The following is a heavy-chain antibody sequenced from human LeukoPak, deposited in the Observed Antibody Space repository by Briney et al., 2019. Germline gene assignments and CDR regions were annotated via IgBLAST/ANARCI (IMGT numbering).Heavy chain of an antibody. V-gene: IGHV1-2*02. D-gene: IGHD3-16*01. J-gene: IGHJ4*02. CDR1: GYTFTGYY. CDR2: INPNGGGT. CDR3: ARGGRYSLYYFDY. Sequence: ASVKVFCKASGYTFTGYYMHWVRQAPGQGLEWMGWINPNGGGTSYAQKFQGRVTMTRDTSISTAYMELSRLRSDDTAVYYCARGGRYSLYYFDYWGQGTLVTVSS.